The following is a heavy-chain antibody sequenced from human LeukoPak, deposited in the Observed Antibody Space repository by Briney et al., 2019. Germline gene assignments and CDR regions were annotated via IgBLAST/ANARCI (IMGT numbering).Heavy chain of an antibody. V-gene: IGHV4-38-2*01. J-gene: IGHJ4*02. CDR3: ARGGSDYYDSNGYSTDY. CDR2: IYHCGRS. CDR1: GYFISSGYY. D-gene: IGHD3-22*01. Sequence: SETLSLTCAVSGYFISSGYYWGWTRQPPGKGLEWIGSIYHCGRSYYNPSLKSRVTISVDTSKNQFSLKLSSVTAADTAVYYCARGGSDYYDSNGYSTDYWGQGILVTVSS.